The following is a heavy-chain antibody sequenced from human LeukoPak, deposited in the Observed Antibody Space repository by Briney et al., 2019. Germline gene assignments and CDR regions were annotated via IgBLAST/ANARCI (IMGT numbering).Heavy chain of an antibody. CDR3: ARDRASSWYPYDWFDP. CDR2: ISAYNGNT. D-gene: IGHD6-13*01. Sequence: ASVKVSCKASGYTFTSYGISWVRQAPGQGLEWMGWISAYNGNTNYAQKLQGRVTMTTDTSTSTAYMELSRLRSDDTAVYYCARDRASSWYPYDWFDPWGQGTLVTVSS. J-gene: IGHJ5*02. V-gene: IGHV1-18*01. CDR1: GYTFTSYG.